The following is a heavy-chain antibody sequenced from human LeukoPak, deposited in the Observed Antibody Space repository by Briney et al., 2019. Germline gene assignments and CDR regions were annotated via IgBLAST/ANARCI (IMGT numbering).Heavy chain of an antibody. J-gene: IGHJ4*02. CDR1: GFTFSTYS. V-gene: IGHV3-21*01. CDR3: ARDLPRGYSYGYNYFEY. Sequence: GGSLRLSSAASGFTFSTYSINWVRQAPGKGLEWVSSISSGSSYIYYADSVKGRFTISRDNAKNSLYLQMNSLRAEDTAVYYCARDLPRGYSYGYNYFEYWGQGTLVTVSS. CDR2: ISSGSSYI. D-gene: IGHD5-18*01.